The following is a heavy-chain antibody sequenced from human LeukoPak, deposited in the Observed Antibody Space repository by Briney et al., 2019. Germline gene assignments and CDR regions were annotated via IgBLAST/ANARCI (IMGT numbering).Heavy chain of an antibody. Sequence: SETLSLTCAVYGGSFSGYYWSWIRQPPGKGLEWIGEINHSGSTNYNPSLKSRVTISVDTSKNQFSLKLSSVTAADTAVYYCARDRNYYDSSGYYFANWGQGTLVTVSS. CDR2: INHSGST. CDR1: GGSFSGYY. J-gene: IGHJ4*02. CDR3: ARDRNYYDSSGYYFAN. V-gene: IGHV4-34*01. D-gene: IGHD3-22*01.